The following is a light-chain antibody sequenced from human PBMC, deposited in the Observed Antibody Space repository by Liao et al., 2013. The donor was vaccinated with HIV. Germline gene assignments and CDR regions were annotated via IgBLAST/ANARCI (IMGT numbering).Light chain of an antibody. V-gene: IGLV3-1*01. CDR3: QTWDNSNMI. CDR2: QDN. Sequence: SYDLTQAPSVSVSPGQSATITCSGDKLGDKYVSWYQQKPGQSPVLVIYQDNQRPSGIPERFSGSNSGNTATLTISGTQTLDEADYYCQTWDNSNMIFGGGTKLTVL. CDR1: KLGDKY. J-gene: IGLJ2*01.